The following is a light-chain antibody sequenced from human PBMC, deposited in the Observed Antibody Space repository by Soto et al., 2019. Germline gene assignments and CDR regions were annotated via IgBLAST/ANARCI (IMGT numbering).Light chain of an antibody. CDR3: SSYTSSRTLM. CDR1: SSDVGGYNY. Sequence: QSALTQPASVSGSPGQSITISCTGTSSDVGGYNYVSWYQQHPGKAPKLMIYDVSNRPSGVSNPFSGSKSGNTASLTISGIQAEDEADYYCSSYTSSRTLMFGGGTQLTVL. J-gene: IGLJ3*02. CDR2: DVS. V-gene: IGLV2-14*01.